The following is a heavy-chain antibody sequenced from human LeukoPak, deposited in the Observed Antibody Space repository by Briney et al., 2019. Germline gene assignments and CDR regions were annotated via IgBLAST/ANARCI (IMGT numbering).Heavy chain of an antibody. V-gene: IGHV4-39*01. Sequence: PSETLSLTCTVSGGSISSSSYYWGWIRQPPGKGLEWIGSIYYSGSTYYNPSPKSRVTISVDTSKNQFSLKLSSVTAADTAVYYCARQKGYSSGWYLDYWGQGTLVTVSS. CDR3: ARQKGYSSGWYLDY. CDR2: IYYSGST. CDR1: GGSISSSSYY. J-gene: IGHJ4*02. D-gene: IGHD6-19*01.